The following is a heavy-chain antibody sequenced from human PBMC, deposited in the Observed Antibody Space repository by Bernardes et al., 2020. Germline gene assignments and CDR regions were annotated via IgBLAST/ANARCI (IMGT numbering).Heavy chain of an antibody. CDR2: ISSSSSYI. D-gene: IGHD3-3*01. CDR1: GFTFSSYS. Sequence: GGSLRLSCAASGFTFSSYSMNWVRQAPGKGLEWVSSISSSSSYIYYADSVKGRFTISRDNAKNSLYLQMNSLRAEDTAVYYCARDRWPFLRSGYPNDAFDIWGQGTMVTVSS. J-gene: IGHJ3*02. V-gene: IGHV3-21*01. CDR3: ARDRWPFLRSGYPNDAFDI.